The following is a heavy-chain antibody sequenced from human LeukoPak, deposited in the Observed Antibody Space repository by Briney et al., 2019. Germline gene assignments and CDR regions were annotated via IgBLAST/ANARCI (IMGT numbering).Heavy chain of an antibody. CDR3: ARAGTISGYDGGAFDI. CDR1: GYTFTSYY. CDR2: ISPSEGST. J-gene: IGHJ3*02. Sequence: ASVKVSCKASGYTFTSYYMHWVRQAPGQGLERMGIISPSEGSTNYAQNFRGRVTMTRDTSTSTVYMELSSLRSEDTAVFYCARAGTISGYDGGAFDIWGQGTMVTVSS. D-gene: IGHD5-12*01. V-gene: IGHV1-46*01.